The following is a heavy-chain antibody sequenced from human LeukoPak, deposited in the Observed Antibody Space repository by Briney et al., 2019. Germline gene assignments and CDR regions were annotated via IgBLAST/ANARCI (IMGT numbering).Heavy chain of an antibody. D-gene: IGHD5-24*01. CDR1: GFTFSDYY. CDR3: ARPDLVEDYYFDY. J-gene: IGHJ4*02. V-gene: IGHV3-11*01. CDR2: ISSSGSTI. Sequence: PGGSLRLSCAASGFTFSDYYMSWIRQAPGMGLEWVSYISSSGSTIYYADSVKGRFTISRDNAKNSLYLQMNSLRAEDTAVYYCARPDLVEDYYFDYWGQGTLVTVSS.